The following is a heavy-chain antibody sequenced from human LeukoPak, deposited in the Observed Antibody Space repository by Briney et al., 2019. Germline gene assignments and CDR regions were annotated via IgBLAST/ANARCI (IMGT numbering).Heavy chain of an antibody. CDR2: IKQDASEK. CDR3: ARWGGSSSWYLKYYFDY. V-gene: IGHV3-7*01. CDR1: GFTFSSYW. Sequence: GGSLRLSCAASGFTFSSYWMSWVRQAPGKGLEWVANIKQDASEKYYVDSVKGRFTISRDNAKNSLYLQMNSLRAEDTAVYYCARWGGSSSWYLKYYFDYWGQGTLVTVSS. D-gene: IGHD6-13*01. J-gene: IGHJ4*02.